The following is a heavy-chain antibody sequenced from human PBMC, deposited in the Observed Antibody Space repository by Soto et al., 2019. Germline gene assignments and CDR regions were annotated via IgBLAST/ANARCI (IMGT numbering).Heavy chain of an antibody. CDR1: GGTISGYY. Sequence: QVQLQESGPGLVKPSETLSLNCTVTGGTISGYYWTWIRQSAGGGLEWIGRIYSSGSTNYNPSLKSRVTISLDTSISHGSLRLSSVTAADTAVYYCARGQRFSDWFDPWGQGTLVTVSS. J-gene: IGHJ5*02. CDR3: ARGQRFSDWFDP. CDR2: IYSSGST. V-gene: IGHV4-4*07. D-gene: IGHD3-3*01.